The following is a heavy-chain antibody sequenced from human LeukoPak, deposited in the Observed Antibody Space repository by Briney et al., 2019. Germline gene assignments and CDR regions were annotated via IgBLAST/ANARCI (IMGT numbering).Heavy chain of an antibody. Sequence: PGGSLRLSCAASGFTFSSYWMSWVRQAPGKGLEWVANIKQDGSEKYYVDSVKGRFTISRDNAKNSLYLQMNSLRAEDTAVYYCARDNHDFWGGYYGVDVWGQGTTVTVSS. J-gene: IGHJ6*02. CDR3: ARDNHDFWGGYYGVDV. CDR1: GFTFSSYW. D-gene: IGHD3-3*01. V-gene: IGHV3-7*01. CDR2: IKQDGSEK.